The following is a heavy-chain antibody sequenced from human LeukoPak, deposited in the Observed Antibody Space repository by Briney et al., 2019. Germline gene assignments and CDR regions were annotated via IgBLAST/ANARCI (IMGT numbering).Heavy chain of an antibody. J-gene: IGHJ4*02. CDR3: ARILDSAWGELGY. CDR2: IRSDGSNK. D-gene: IGHD6-19*01. CDR1: GFNG. V-gene: IGHV3-30*02. Sequence: GGSLRLSCAASGFNGMHWVHQAPGKGLEWVAFIRSDGSNKYYADSVKGRFTISRDNSKNTLYLQMNSLRAEDTAVYYCARILDSAWGELGYWGQGTLVTVSS.